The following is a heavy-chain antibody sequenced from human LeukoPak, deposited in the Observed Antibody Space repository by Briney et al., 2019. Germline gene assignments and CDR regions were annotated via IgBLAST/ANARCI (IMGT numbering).Heavy chain of an antibody. Sequence: GSLRLFRCASGINFSKFWVQRVRQGSGEGLVLVLSFNYGWGTTSYADSVKGRFTISRDNAKNTLYLQMNSLRAEDTAPYYCASGYCSGGSCHTTNSPFDYWGQGTLVTVSS. D-gene: IGHD2-15*01. CDR2: FNYGWGTT. J-gene: IGHJ4*02. CDR3: ASGYCSGGSCHTTNSPFDY. V-gene: IGHV3-74*01. CDR1: GINFSKFW.